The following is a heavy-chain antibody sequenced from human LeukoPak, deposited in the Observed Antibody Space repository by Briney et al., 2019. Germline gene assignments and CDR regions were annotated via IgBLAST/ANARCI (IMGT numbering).Heavy chain of an antibody. Sequence: PGGSLRLSCAAPGFTFSSYWMSWVRQAPGKGLEWVANIKQDGSEKYYVDSVKGRFTISRDNAKNSLYLQMNSLRAEDTAVYYCARGLVVVPAAMAKYYYYGMDVWGKGTTVTVSS. V-gene: IGHV3-7*03. CDR2: IKQDGSEK. D-gene: IGHD2-2*01. J-gene: IGHJ6*04. CDR3: ARGLVVVPAAMAKYYYYGMDV. CDR1: GFTFSSYW.